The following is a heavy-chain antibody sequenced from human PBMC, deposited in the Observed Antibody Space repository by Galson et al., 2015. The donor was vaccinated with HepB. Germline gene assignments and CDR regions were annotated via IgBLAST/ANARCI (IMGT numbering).Heavy chain of an antibody. CDR3: AGEYSSSPYYFDY. J-gene: IGHJ4*02. CDR1: GFSLSTSGMC. Sequence: PALVKPTQTLTLTCTFSGFSLSTSGMCVSWIRQPPGKALEWLARIDWDDDKYYSTSLKTRLTISKDTSKNQVVLTMTNIDPVDTATYYCAGEYSSSPYYFDYWGQGTLVTVSS. V-gene: IGHV2-70*11. D-gene: IGHD6-6*01. CDR2: IDWDDDK.